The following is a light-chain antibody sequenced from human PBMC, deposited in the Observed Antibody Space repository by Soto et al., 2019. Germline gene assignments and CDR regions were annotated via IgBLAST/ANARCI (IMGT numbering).Light chain of an antibody. J-gene: IGKJ2*01. V-gene: IGKV3-20*01. Sequence: ESVLTQSPGTLSLSPGGRATLSCRASQRVGSAYLAWYQQKPGQAPRLLIHGASNRATGIPDRFSGSGSGTDFTLTISRLEPEDFAGYYCQQYGSAPKYTVGQGTKADIK. CDR2: GAS. CDR1: QRVGSAY. CDR3: QQYGSAPKYT.